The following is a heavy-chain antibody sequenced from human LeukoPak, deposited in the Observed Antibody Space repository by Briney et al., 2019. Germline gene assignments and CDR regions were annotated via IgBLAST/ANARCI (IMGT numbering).Heavy chain of an antibody. CDR1: GFNFSSYS. D-gene: IGHD6-13*01. CDR2: ISSSSSFI. J-gene: IGHJ4*02. CDR3: ARGYSSSWYLD. V-gene: IGHV3-21*01. Sequence: AGGSLRLSCAGSGFNFSSYSMSWVRPAPWKGLEFVSSISSSSSFIYYADSVKGRFTISRDNAKKSLSLQMNSLRADDTAVYYCARGYSSSWYLDWGQGTLVTVSS.